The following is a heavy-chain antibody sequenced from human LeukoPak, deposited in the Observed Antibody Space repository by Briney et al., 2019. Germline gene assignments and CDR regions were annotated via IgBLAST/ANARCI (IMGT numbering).Heavy chain of an antibody. J-gene: IGHJ4*02. D-gene: IGHD6-19*01. Sequence: XYYSGSTNYNPSLKSRVTISVDTSKNQFSLKLSSVTAADTAVYYCARGMRSRGPVAGLDYWGQGTLVTVSS. CDR3: ARGMRSRGPVAGLDY. CDR2: XYYSGST. V-gene: IGHV4-59*09.